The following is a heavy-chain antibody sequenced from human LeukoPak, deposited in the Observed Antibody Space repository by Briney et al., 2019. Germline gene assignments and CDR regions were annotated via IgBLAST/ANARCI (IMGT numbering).Heavy chain of an antibody. D-gene: IGHD3-9*01. CDR2: ISSDGVEK. Sequence: GGSLRLSCEASGFTFSHYGIHWVRQTPGKGLEGVAAISSDGVEKHYADFVKGRFNISRDNSKSTLYLQMNSLRAEDTALYYCAREGHYDILSGYSPVEYYFYYMDVWGKGTTVTVSS. CDR1: GFTFSHYG. V-gene: IGHV3-30*04. CDR3: AREGHYDILSGYSPVEYYFYYMDV. J-gene: IGHJ6*03.